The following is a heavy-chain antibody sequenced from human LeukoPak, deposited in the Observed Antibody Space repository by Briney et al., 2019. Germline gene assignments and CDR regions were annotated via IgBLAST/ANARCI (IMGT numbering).Heavy chain of an antibody. D-gene: IGHD5-24*01. Sequence: GGSLRLSCAASGFTFSDYYMSWIRQAPGKGLEWVSYISSSGSTIYHADSVKGRFTISRDNAKNSLYLQMNSLRAEDTAVYYCAREGLEMATNVHFDYWGQGTLVTVSS. CDR1: GFTFSDYY. V-gene: IGHV3-11*01. CDR2: ISSSGSTI. J-gene: IGHJ4*02. CDR3: AREGLEMATNVHFDY.